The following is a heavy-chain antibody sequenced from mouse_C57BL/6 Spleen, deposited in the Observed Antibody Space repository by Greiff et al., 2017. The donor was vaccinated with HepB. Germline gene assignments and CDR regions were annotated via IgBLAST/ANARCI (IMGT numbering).Heavy chain of an antibody. CDR3: ARGPYDYPLAMDY. V-gene: IGHV14-2*01. D-gene: IGHD2-4*01. J-gene: IGHJ4*01. Sequence: VQLQQSGAELVKPGASVKLSCTASGFNIKDYYMHWVKQRTEQGLEWIGRIDPEDGETKYAPKFKGKATITADTSSNTAYLQLSSLTSEDTAVYYCARGPYDYPLAMDYWGQGTSVTVSS. CDR2: IDPEDGET. CDR1: GFNIKDYY.